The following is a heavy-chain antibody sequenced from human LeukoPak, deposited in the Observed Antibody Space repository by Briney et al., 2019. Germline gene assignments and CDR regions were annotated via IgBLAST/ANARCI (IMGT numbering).Heavy chain of an antibody. D-gene: IGHD5-18*01. CDR2: ISGSGGST. Sequence: PGGSLRLSCAASGFTFSSYAMSWVRQAPGKGLEWVSAISGSGGSTYYADSVKGRFTISRDNSKNTLYLQMNSLRAEDAAVYYCAKGITAMGLDDWFDPWGQGTLVTVSS. V-gene: IGHV3-23*01. CDR1: GFTFSSYA. J-gene: IGHJ5*02. CDR3: AKGITAMGLDDWFDP.